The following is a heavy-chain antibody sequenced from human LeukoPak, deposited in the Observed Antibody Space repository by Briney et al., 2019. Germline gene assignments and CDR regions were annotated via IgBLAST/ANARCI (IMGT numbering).Heavy chain of an antibody. CDR1: GFTFSSYA. CDR3: AAYASGSYYRSWFDP. D-gene: IGHD3-10*01. Sequence: GGSLRLFCTASGFTFSSYAMSWVRQAPEKGLEWVSAISRSGGTTYDADAVKGRFTISRDNSKNTLYLQMNSLRAEDMAVYYCAAYASGSYYRSWFDPWGQGTLVTVSS. V-gene: IGHV3-23*01. CDR2: ISRSGGTT. J-gene: IGHJ5*02.